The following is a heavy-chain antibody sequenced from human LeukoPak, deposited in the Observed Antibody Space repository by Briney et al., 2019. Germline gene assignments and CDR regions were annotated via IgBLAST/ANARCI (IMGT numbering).Heavy chain of an antibody. J-gene: IGHJ3*01. CDR1: GFTFSNYG. CDR2: TSGSGEIR. D-gene: IGHD6-19*01. Sequence: GGSLRFSCAASGFTFSNYGMNWVRQAPGKGLEWVSTTSGSGEIRYYADSVKGRFTISRDNSKNTLYLQMNGLRAEDTAVYYCAKERHISVANMVDAFNVWGQGTLVTVSS. V-gene: IGHV3-23*01. CDR3: AKERHISVANMVDAFNV.